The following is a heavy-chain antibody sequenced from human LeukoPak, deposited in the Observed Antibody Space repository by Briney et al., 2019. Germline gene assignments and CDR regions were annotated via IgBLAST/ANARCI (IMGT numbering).Heavy chain of an antibody. J-gene: IGHJ5*02. CDR2: IYYSGST. D-gene: IGHD4/OR15-4a*01. V-gene: IGHV4-30-4*01. CDR3: ARYSANYVWFDP. Sequence: SQTLSLTCTVSGGSISSGDYYWSWIRQPPGKGLEWIGYIYYSGSTYYHPSLKSRVTISVDTSKNQFSLKLSSVTAADTAMYYCARYSANYVWFDPWGQGTLVTVSS. CDR1: GGSISSGDYY.